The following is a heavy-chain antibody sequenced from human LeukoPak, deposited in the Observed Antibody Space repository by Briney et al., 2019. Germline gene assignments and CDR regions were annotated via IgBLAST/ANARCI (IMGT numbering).Heavy chain of an antibody. Sequence: GGSLRLSCAASGFTFSHHWMHWVRQAPGKGLEWVAVISYDGSNKYYADSVKGRFTISRDNSKNTLYLQMNSLRAEDTAVYYCARGRSGSGFYYFDYWGQGTLVTVSS. V-gene: IGHV3-30-3*01. CDR1: GFTFSHHW. D-gene: IGHD6-19*01. J-gene: IGHJ4*02. CDR3: ARGRSGSGFYYFDY. CDR2: ISYDGSNK.